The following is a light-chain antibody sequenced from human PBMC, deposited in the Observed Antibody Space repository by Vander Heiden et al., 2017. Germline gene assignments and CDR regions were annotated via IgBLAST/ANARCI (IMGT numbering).Light chain of an antibody. Sequence: QSALPQPASVSGSPGPSITISCTATSSDVGGYNYVSWYQQHPGKAPKLMIYEVSNRPSGVSNRFSGSKSGNTASLTISGLQAEDEADYYCSSYTSSSTVVFGGGTKLTVL. V-gene: IGLV2-14*01. CDR3: SSYTSSSTVV. J-gene: IGLJ2*01. CDR1: SSDVGGYNY. CDR2: EVS.